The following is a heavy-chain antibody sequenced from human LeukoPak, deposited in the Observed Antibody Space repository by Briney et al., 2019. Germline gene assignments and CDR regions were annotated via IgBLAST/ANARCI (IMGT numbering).Heavy chain of an antibody. Sequence: QAGGSLRFSCAASGFTFSSYAMSWVRQAPGKGLEWVSAISGSGGSTYYADSVKGRFTISRDNSKNTLYLQMNGLRAEDTAVYYCAKDGSLGPYYYYYGMDVWGQGTTVTVSS. CDR3: AKDGSLGPYYYYYGMDV. CDR2: ISGSGGST. D-gene: IGHD6-13*01. CDR1: GFTFSSYA. V-gene: IGHV3-23*01. J-gene: IGHJ6*02.